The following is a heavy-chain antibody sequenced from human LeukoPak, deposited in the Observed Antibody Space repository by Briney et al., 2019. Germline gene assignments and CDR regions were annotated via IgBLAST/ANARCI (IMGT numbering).Heavy chain of an antibody. CDR1: GGSISSYY. D-gene: IGHD6-6*01. J-gene: IGHJ4*02. CDR3: ARLSSIAALDY. Sequence: NTSETLSLTCTVSGGSISSYYWSWIRQPPGKGLEWIGYIYYSGSTNYNPSLKSRVTISVDTSKNQFSLKLSSVTAADTAVYYCARLSSIAALDYWGQGTLVTVSS. CDR2: IYYSGST. V-gene: IGHV4-59*01.